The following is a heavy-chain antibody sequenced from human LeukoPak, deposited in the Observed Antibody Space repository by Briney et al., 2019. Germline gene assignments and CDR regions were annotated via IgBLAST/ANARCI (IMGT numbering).Heavy chain of an antibody. CDR3: ARRGVTTNAVDI. CDR2: IFYSGIT. D-gene: IGHD4-17*01. V-gene: IGHV4-59*08. CDR1: GGSISSYY. J-gene: IGHJ3*02. Sequence: SETLSLTCTVCGGSISSYYWSWIRQPPGKGLEWIGYIFYSGITNYNPSLKSRVTISVDTSKNQFSLKLSSVTAADTAVYYCARRGVTTNAVDIWGQGTMVTVSS.